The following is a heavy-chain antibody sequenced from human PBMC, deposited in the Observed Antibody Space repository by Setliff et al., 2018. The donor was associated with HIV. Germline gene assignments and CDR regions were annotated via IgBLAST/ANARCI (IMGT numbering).Heavy chain of an antibody. J-gene: IGHJ4*02. D-gene: IGHD2-21*01. CDR1: GGSIRKGDHY. CDR2: IYYTGDT. CDR3: AQMSISASVYFDY. V-gene: IGHV4-30-4*08. Sequence: SETLSLTCTVSGGSIRKGDHYWAWMRQSPGKGLEWIGYIYYTGDTDYRSSLESRVTISVDTSNNQFSRRLKSVTAADTAVYFCAQMSISASVYFDYWGQGTLVTVSS.